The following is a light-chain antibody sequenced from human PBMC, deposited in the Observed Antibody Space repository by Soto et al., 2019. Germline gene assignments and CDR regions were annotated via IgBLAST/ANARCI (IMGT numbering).Light chain of an antibody. V-gene: IGLV2-14*03. Sequence: QAVRTQAASVSGSRGQSVTISCTGASSDVGAYEHVSWYQQHPGRAPKLILYDVNNRPSGVSNHFSGSKSGNTASLVISGLQAHEEADYYCSPYSTNNILVFGPGPKVTVL. CDR1: SSDVGAYEH. CDR2: DVN. CDR3: SPYSTNNILV. J-gene: IGLJ1*01.